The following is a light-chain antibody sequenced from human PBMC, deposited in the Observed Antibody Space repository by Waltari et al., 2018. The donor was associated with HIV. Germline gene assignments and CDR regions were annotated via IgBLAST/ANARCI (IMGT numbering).Light chain of an antibody. V-gene: IGKV4-1*01. CDR1: QSVLYSSNNKNY. CDR3: QQYYSTPRYT. CDR2: WAS. J-gene: IGKJ2*01. Sequence: DIVMTQSPDSLAVSLGERATINCKSSQSVLYSSNNKNYLAWYQQKPGQPPKLLIYWASTRESGVPDRCSGSGSGTDFTLTISSLQAEDVAVYYCQQYYSTPRYTFGQGTKLEIK.